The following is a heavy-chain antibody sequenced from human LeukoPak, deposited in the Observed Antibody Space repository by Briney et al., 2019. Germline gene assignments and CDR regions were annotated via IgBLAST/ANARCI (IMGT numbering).Heavy chain of an antibody. CDR3: ARDRTYYDSSGYPNYYYYGMDV. D-gene: IGHD3-22*01. Sequence: GGSLRLSCAASGFTVSSNYMSWVRQAPGKGLEWVSVIYSGGSTYYADSVKGRFTISRDNSKNTLYLQMNSLRAEDTAVYYCARDRTYYDSSGYPNYYYYGMDVWGQGTTVTVSS. V-gene: IGHV3-53*01. CDR1: GFTVSSNY. CDR2: IYSGGST. J-gene: IGHJ6*02.